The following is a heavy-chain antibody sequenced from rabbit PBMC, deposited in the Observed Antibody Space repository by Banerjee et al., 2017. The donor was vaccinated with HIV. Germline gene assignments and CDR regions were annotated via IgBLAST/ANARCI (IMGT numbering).Heavy chain of an antibody. D-gene: IGHD4-1*01. Sequence: QSLEESGGDLVKPGASLTLTCTASGFSFSSGYDMCWVRQAPGKGLEWIACIYVGSSGSTQYANWAKGRFTISKASWTTVTLQMTSLTAADTASYFCARDLAGVIGWNFNLWGPGTLVTVS. CDR1: GFSFSSGYD. V-gene: IGHV1S40*01. J-gene: IGHJ4*01. CDR3: ARDLAGVIGWNFNL. CDR2: IYVGSSGST.